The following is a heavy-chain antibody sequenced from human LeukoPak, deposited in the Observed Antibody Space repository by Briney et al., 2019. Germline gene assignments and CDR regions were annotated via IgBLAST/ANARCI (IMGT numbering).Heavy chain of an antibody. V-gene: IGHV3-30-3*01. CDR3: ARAVPPRAAMVANFDY. CDR1: GFTFSSYA. J-gene: IGHJ4*02. CDR2: ISYDGSNK. Sequence: GGSLRLSCAASGFTFSSYAMHWVRQAPGKGLEWVAVISYDGSNKYYADSVKGRFTISRDNSKNTLYLQMNSLRAEDTAVYYCARAVPPRAAMVANFDYWGQGTLVTVSS. D-gene: IGHD5-18*01.